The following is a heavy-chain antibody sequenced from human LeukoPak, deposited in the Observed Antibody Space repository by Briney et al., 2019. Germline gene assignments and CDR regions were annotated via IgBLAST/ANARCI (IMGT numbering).Heavy chain of an antibody. CDR2: IIPIFGTA. CDR1: GGTFSSYA. Sequence: ASVKVSCKASGGTFSSYAISWVRQAPGQGLEWMGGIIPIFGTANYAQKFQGRVTITTDEFTSTAYMELSSLRSEDTAVYYCARSQLGEYYYYYMDVWGKGTTVTVSS. D-gene: IGHD3-16*01. J-gene: IGHJ6*03. V-gene: IGHV1-69*05. CDR3: ARSQLGEYYYYYMDV.